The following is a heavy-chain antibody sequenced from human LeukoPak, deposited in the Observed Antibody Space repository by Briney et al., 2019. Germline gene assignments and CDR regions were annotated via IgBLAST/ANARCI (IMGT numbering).Heavy chain of an antibody. CDR2: INHSGST. CDR1: GGSFSGYY. Sequence: SETLSLTCAVYGGSFSGYYWSWIRQPPGKGLEWIGEINHSGSTNYNPSLKSRVTISVDTSKNQFSLKLSSVTAADTAMYYCARGAPSGEVVVAATRPIDYWGQGTLVIVSS. J-gene: IGHJ4*02. CDR3: ARGAPSGEVVVAATRPIDY. D-gene: IGHD2-15*01. V-gene: IGHV4-34*01.